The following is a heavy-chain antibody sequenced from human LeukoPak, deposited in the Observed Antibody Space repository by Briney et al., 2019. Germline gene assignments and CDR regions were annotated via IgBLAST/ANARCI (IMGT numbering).Heavy chain of an antibody. V-gene: IGHV3-74*03. CDR2: ISGDGSST. Sequence: GGSLRLSCAASGFTLSNDWTHWVRQAPGKGLVWVSRISGDGSSTLYADSVKGRFTISRDNAKNTLHLQMNSLRADDTAVYYCVVGGGIYWGQGTPVTVS. CDR3: VVGGGIY. D-gene: IGHD1-26*01. CDR1: GFTLSNDW. J-gene: IGHJ4*02.